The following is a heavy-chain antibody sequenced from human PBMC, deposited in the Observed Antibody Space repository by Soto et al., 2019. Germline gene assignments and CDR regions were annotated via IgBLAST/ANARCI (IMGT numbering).Heavy chain of an antibody. CDR3: AKSGVLTGYFPLRY. J-gene: IGHJ4*02. CDR2: ISGSGGST. V-gene: IGHV3-23*01. CDR1: GFTFSSFA. D-gene: IGHD3-9*01. Sequence: PGGSLRLSCAASGFTFSSFAMSWVRQAPGKGLDWVSAISGSGGSTYSADSVKGRFTISRDNSKNTLYLQMNSLRAEDTAVYYCAKSGVLTGYFPLRYWGQGTLVTVSS.